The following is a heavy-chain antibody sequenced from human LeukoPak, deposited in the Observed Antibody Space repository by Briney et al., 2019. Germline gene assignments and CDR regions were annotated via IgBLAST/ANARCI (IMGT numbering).Heavy chain of an antibody. Sequence: QSGGSLRLSCVASGFTFSNYWMNWVRQAPGKGLEWVANIKPDGGEQYYVDSVKGRFTISRDNADNSLYLQLSSLRAEDTAVYYCVREQRTFDYWGQGILVTVSS. CDR3: VREQRTFDY. CDR1: GFTFSNYW. J-gene: IGHJ4*02. D-gene: IGHD5-24*01. V-gene: IGHV3-7*03. CDR2: IKPDGGEQ.